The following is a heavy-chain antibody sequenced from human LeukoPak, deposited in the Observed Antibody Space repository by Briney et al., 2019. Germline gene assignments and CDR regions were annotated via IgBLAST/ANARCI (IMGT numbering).Heavy chain of an antibody. V-gene: IGHV3-74*03. CDR3: TSGAFYNDY. CDR1: GFTFSTFW. Sequence: PGRSLRLSCAASGFTFSTFWMHSVRQVPGRGLVWVSHMKSDGSGTEYADSVKGRFTTSRDNAKNTLYMQMNSLRAEDTAVYYCTSGAFYNDYWGQGTLVTVSS. D-gene: IGHD1-1*01. J-gene: IGHJ4*02. CDR2: MKSDGSGT.